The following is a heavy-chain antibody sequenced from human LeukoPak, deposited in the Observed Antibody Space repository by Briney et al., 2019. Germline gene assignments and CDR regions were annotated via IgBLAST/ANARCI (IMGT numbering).Heavy chain of an antibody. Sequence: GGSLRLSCAASGFTFSSYDMHWVRQATGKGLEWVSAIGTAGDTYYPGSVKGRFTISRENAKNSLYLQMNSLRAGDTAVYYCARFEEFEYGMDVWGQGTTVTVSS. CDR2: IGTAGDT. CDR1: GFTFSSYD. D-gene: IGHD3-10*01. V-gene: IGHV3-13*01. CDR3: ARFEEFEYGMDV. J-gene: IGHJ6*02.